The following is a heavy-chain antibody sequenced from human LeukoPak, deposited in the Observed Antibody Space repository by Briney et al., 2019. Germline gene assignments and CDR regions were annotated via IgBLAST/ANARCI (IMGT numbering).Heavy chain of an antibody. CDR3: ARDNFGSSWHDDY. CDR1: GGTFSSYA. J-gene: IGHJ4*02. CDR2: IIPIFGTA. Sequence: GASVKVSCKASGGTFSSYAISWVRQAPGQGLEWMGGIIPIFGTANYAQKFQGRVTITTDESTSTAYMELSSLRSEDTAVYYCARDNFGSSWHDDYWGQGTLVTVSS. D-gene: IGHD6-13*01. V-gene: IGHV1-69*05.